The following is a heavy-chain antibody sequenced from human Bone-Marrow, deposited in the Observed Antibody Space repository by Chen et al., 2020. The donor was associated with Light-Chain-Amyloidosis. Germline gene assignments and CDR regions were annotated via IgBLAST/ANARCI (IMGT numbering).Heavy chain of an antibody. CDR3: ARAVRIAARRAGGYYGMDV. J-gene: IGHJ6*02. Sequence: QLHLQESGPGLVRPSETLSLTCAVSGGALTSTSYYAGWIRQPPGKGLEWIGSVYYDGTTFYNPSLERRVAISVDTSRNQFSLKLTSVTAADTAVYYCARAVRIAARRAGGYYGMDVWGQGTTVTVSS. V-gene: IGHV4-39*07. CDR1: GGALTSTSYY. CDR2: VYYDGTT. D-gene: IGHD6-6*01.